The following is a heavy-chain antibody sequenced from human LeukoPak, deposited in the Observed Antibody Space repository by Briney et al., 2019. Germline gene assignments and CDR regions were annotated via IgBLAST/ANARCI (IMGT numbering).Heavy chain of an antibody. J-gene: IGHJ4*02. Sequence: SVKVSCKASGGTFSSYAISWVRQAPGQGLEWMGGIIPIFGTANYAQKFQGRVTITADKSTSTAYMELSSLRSEDTAVYYCARALWDSAMVTDWGQGTLVTVSS. D-gene: IGHD5-18*01. CDR2: IIPIFGTA. CDR1: GGTFSSYA. CDR3: ARALWDSAMVTD. V-gene: IGHV1-69*06.